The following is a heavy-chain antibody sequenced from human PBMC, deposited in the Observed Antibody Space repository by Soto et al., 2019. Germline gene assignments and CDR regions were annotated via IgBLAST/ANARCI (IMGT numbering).Heavy chain of an antibody. Sequence: GGSLRLSCAASGFTFSSYAMHWVRQAPGKGLEWVAVISYDGSNKYYADSVKGRFTISRDNSKNTLYLQMNSLRAEDTAVYYCARDMRAVAGLDYWGKGTLVTVSS. J-gene: IGHJ4*02. D-gene: IGHD6-19*01. CDR1: GFTFSSYA. CDR3: ARDMRAVAGLDY. CDR2: ISYDGSNK. V-gene: IGHV3-30-3*01.